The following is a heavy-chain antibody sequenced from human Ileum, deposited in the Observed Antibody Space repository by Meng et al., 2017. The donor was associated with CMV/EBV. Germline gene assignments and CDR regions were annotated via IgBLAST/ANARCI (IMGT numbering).Heavy chain of an antibody. CDR1: GFTFGDCG. CDR2: VRSNAYGESP. Sequence: GESLKISCTGSGFTFGDCGLNWFRQTPGKGLEWVSFVRSNAYGESPQYAASVKGRFTVSRDDSKNVAYLQMNSLKTEDTGVYYCSCSPSCDFWNPYWGQGTLVTVSS. J-gene: IGHJ4*02. CDR3: SCSPSCDFWNPY. V-gene: IGHV3-49*03. D-gene: IGHD3-3*01.